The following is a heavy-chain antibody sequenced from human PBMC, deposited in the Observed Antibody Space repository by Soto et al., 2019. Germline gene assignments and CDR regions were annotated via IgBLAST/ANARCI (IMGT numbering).Heavy chain of an antibody. CDR3: AREGFSHGPKGAVFDH. CDR2: IKQDGSDE. J-gene: IGHJ4*02. D-gene: IGHD2-8*01. CDR1: GFNFRTYW. Sequence: PGGSLRLSCAASGFNFRTYWMSWVRQAPGKGLEWVANIKQDGSDEYYVDSVKGRLTVSRDNAKNLLYLQLDSLRAEDTAVYYCAREGFSHGPKGAVFDHWGQGSLVTVSS. V-gene: IGHV3-7*03.